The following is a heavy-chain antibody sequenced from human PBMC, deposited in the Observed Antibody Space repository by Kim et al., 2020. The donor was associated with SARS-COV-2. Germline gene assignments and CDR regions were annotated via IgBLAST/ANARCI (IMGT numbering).Heavy chain of an antibody. CDR1: GFTFDDYA. J-gene: IGHJ2*01. V-gene: IGHV3-9*01. D-gene: IGHD3-9*01. CDR3: AKANYDILTGYYLYWYFDL. Sequence: GGSLRLSCVASGFTFDDYAMHWVRQAPGKGLEWVSGISWNSGSIGYADSVKGRFTISRDNAKNSLYLQMNSLRAEDTALYYCAKANYDILTGYYLYWYFDLWGRGTLVTVSS. CDR2: ISWNSGSI.